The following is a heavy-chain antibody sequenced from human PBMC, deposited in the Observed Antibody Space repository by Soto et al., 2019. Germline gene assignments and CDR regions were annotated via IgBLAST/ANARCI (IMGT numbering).Heavy chain of an antibody. J-gene: IGHJ6*03. CDR1: GGSFSGYY. CDR2: INHSGST. CDR3: ARALPYGDDLPGYMDV. V-gene: IGHV4-34*01. D-gene: IGHD4-17*01. Sequence: SETLSLTCAVYGGSFSGYYWSWIRQPPGKGLEWIGEINHSGSTNYNPSLKSRVTISVDTSKNQFSLKLSSVTAADTAVYYCARALPYGDDLPGYMDVWGKGTTVTVSS.